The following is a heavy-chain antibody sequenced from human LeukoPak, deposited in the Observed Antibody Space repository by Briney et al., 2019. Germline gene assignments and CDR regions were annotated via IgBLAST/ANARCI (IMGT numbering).Heavy chain of an antibody. V-gene: IGHV1-69*13. CDR2: IIPIFGTA. Sequence: SVKVSCKASGYTFTSYAMNWVRQAPGQGLEWMGGIIPIFGTANYAQKFQGRVTITADESTSTAYMELSSLRSEDTAVYYCARGPLYYYDSSGYYYSAAFDIWGQGTMVTVSS. CDR3: ARGPLYYYDSSGYYYSAAFDI. CDR1: GYTFTSYA. D-gene: IGHD3-22*01. J-gene: IGHJ3*02.